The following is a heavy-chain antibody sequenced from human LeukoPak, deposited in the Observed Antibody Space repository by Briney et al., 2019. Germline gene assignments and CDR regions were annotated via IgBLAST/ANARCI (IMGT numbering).Heavy chain of an antibody. CDR2: IYYSGST. D-gene: IGHD5-18*01. Sequence: PSETLSLTCTVSGGSISSSSYYWGWIRQPPGKGLEWIGSIYYSGSTYYNPSLKSRVTISIDTSKNQFSLRVNSVTGADTAVYYCARGPRRGYSYVGSEYYFDYWGQGTLVTVSS. J-gene: IGHJ4*02. CDR3: ARGPRRGYSYVGSEYYFDY. V-gene: IGHV4-39*07. CDR1: GGSISSSSYY.